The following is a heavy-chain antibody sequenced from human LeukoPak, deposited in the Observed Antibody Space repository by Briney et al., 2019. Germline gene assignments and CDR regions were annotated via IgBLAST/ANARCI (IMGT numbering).Heavy chain of an antibody. CDR3: AGLVGRYSSGLYYYYFDY. Sequence: SGTLSLTCTVSGDSINSLDLWSWVRQPPGKGLEWIGEMYLSGTTHSNPSVESRVTISIDKSKNQFFLNLSSVTAADTAVYYCAGLVGRYSSGLYYYYFDYWGQGTLVTVSS. V-gene: IGHV4-4*02. D-gene: IGHD3-22*01. CDR2: MYLSGTT. J-gene: IGHJ4*02. CDR1: GDSINSLDL.